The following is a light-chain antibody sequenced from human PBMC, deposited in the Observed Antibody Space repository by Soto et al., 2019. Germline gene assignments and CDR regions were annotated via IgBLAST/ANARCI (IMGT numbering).Light chain of an antibody. CDR1: SSDVGGYNY. CDR2: DVS. Sequence: QSALTQPRSVSGSPGQSVTISCTGTSSDVGGYNYVSWYQQHPGKAPKVMIYDVSKRPSGVPDRFSGSKSGNSASLTISGLQAEDEAEYFCCSYARSNSFVGFGGGTKLTVL. CDR3: CSYARSNSFVG. J-gene: IGLJ2*01. V-gene: IGLV2-11*01.